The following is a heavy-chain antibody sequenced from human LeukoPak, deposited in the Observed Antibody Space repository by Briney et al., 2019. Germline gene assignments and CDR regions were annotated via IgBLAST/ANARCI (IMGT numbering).Heavy chain of an antibody. CDR2: ISSTGRYT. CDR3: AGKLPGDSYYFDS. Sequence: SGGSVRLSCAAPGLMFSNYDMTWVRQAPGKGLEWISSISSTGRYTFSTGSMRGRFIISRDNSKNTLYLDIFSVRVEDTAIYSCAGKLPGDSYYFDSWGQGTRVTVSS. J-gene: IGHJ4*02. CDR1: GLMFSNYD. D-gene: IGHD2-21*01. V-gene: IGHV3-23*01.